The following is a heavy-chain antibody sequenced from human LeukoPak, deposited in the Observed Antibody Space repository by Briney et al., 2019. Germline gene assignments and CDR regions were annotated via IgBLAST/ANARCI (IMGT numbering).Heavy chain of an antibody. V-gene: IGHV3-23*01. CDR2: ISGSGDST. D-gene: IGHD2-15*01. Sequence: GGSLRLSRAASGFTFSSYAMSWVRQAPGKGLEWVSAISGSGDSTNYADSVKGRFTISRDNSKNTLYLQMNSLRAEDTAVYYCAKAGAVVVVVAKFFDYWGQGTLVTVSS. J-gene: IGHJ4*02. CDR3: AKAGAVVVVVAKFFDY. CDR1: GFTFSSYA.